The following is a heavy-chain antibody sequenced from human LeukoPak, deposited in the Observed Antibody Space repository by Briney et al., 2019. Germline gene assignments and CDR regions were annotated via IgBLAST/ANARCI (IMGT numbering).Heavy chain of an antibody. V-gene: IGHV3-11*01. CDR2: ISSSGSTI. J-gene: IGHJ6*03. CDR3: ARKGSSSSWSYYMDV. D-gene: IGHD6-13*01. CDR1: GFTVASNY. Sequence: GGSLRLSCAVSGFTVASNYMSWVRQAPGKGLEWDSHISSSGSTIYYTDSVKGRFTISRDNAKNSLYLQMNSLRAEDTAVYYCARKGSSSSWSYYMDVWGKGTTVTVSS.